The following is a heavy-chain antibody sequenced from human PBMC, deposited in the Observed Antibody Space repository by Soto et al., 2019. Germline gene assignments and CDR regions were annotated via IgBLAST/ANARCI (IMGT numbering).Heavy chain of an antibody. CDR3: ASLPGYSSGWNAFDI. Sequence: PSETLSLTCTVSGGSIRSSSCFWGWIRQPPGKGLEWIGSIYYSGSTYYNPSLKSRVTISVDTSKNQFSLKLSSVTAADTAIYYCASLPGYSSGWNAFDIWGQGTMVTV. CDR1: GGSIRSSSCF. D-gene: IGHD6-19*01. V-gene: IGHV4-39*01. CDR2: IYYSGST. J-gene: IGHJ3*02.